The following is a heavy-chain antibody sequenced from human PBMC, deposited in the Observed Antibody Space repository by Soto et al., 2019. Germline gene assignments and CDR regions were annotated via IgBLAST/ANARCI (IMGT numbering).Heavy chain of an antibody. D-gene: IGHD3-10*01. CDR3: ARLSGDYYGSDV. V-gene: IGHV4-59*01. CDR2: IYYSGST. CDR1: GASISSYY. J-gene: IGHJ6*02. Sequence: ETLSLTCTVSGASISSYYWNWIRQPPGKGLEWIGDIYYSGSTNYSPSLKSRVTISVDTSKNQFSLKLSSVTAADSAVYYCARLSGDYYGSDVWGQGTTVTVSS.